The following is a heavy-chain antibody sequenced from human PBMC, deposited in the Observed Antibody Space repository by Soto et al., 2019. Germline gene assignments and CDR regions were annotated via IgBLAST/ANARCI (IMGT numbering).Heavy chain of an antibody. CDR3: ARVPPIVVVVAATRYYFDY. Sequence: ASVKVSCKASGYTFTSYDINWVRQATGQGLEWMGWMNPNSGNTGYAQKFQGRVTMTRNTSISTAYMELSSLRSEDTAVFYCARVPPIVVVVAATRYYFDYWGQGTLVTVSS. CDR1: GYTFTSYD. CDR2: MNPNSGNT. D-gene: IGHD2-15*01. V-gene: IGHV1-8*01. J-gene: IGHJ4*02.